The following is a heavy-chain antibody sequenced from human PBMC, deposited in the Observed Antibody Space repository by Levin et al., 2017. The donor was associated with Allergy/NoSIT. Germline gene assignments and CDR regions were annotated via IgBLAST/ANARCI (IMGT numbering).Heavy chain of an antibody. CDR3: AKDSGPWLVPGYFDY. J-gene: IGHJ4*02. D-gene: IGHD6-19*01. CDR2: ISWNSGSI. Sequence: SLKISCAASGFTFDDYAMHWVRQAPGKGLEWVSGISWNSGSIGYADSVKGRFTISRDNAKNSLYLQMNSLRAEDTALYYCAKDSGPWLVPGYFDYWGQGTLVTVSS. V-gene: IGHV3-9*01. CDR1: GFTFDDYA.